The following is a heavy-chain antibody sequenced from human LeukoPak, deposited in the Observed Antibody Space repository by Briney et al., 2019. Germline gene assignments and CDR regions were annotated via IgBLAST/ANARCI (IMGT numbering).Heavy chain of an antibody. CDR1: GGSFRGYY. CDR3: ARDSGTTGEVKFDP. CDR2: INHSGST. J-gene: IGHJ5*02. Sequence: PSETLSLTCAVYGGSFRGYYWSWIRQPPGKGLEGIGEINHSGSTNYNPSLKSRVTISVDTSKNQFSLKLSSVTAADTAVYYCARDSGTTGEVKFDPWGQGTLVTVSS. V-gene: IGHV4-34*01. D-gene: IGHD1-7*01.